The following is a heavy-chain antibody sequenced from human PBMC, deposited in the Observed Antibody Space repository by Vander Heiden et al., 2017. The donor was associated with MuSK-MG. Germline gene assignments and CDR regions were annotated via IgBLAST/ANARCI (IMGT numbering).Heavy chain of an antibody. V-gene: IGHV3-30*02. J-gene: IGHJ3*02. CDR1: GFTFSSYG. CDR2: IRYDGSNK. CDR3: AKDGYDEGDAFDI. Sequence: QVQLVESGGGVVQPGGSLRLSCAASGFTFSSYGMHWVRQAPGKGLEWVAFIRYDGSNKYYADAVKGRFTISRDNSKNTLYLQMNSLRAEDTAVYYCAKDGYDEGDAFDIWGQGTMVTVSS. D-gene: IGHD3-16*01.